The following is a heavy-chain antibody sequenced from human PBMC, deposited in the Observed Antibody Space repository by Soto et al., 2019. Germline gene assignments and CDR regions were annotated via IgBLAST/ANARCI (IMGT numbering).Heavy chain of an antibody. CDR1: GFTFSSYS. CDR2: ISSSGNT. Sequence: EVQLVESGGGLVKPGGSLRLSCAASGFTFSSYSMNWVRQAPGKGLEWVSSISSSGNTYHADSVKGRFTISRDNAKNSLYLQMSSLRAEDTAVYYCAREVATMVPYYYAMDVWGQGTTVTVSS. J-gene: IGHJ6*02. D-gene: IGHD5-12*01. V-gene: IGHV3-21*01. CDR3: AREVATMVPYYYAMDV.